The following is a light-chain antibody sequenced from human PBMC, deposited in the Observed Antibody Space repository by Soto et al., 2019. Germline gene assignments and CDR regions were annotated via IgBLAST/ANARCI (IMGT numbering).Light chain of an antibody. CDR2: GAS. Sequence: EIVLTQSPGTLSLSPGERATLSCRASESVRSNYLAWYQQKPGQAPRLLINGASSRAAGIPDRFSGSGSGTDFTLTISRLEAEDFVVYYCQQYDSLRTFGGGTKVDIK. J-gene: IGKJ4*01. CDR3: QQYDSLRT. V-gene: IGKV3-20*01. CDR1: ESVRSNY.